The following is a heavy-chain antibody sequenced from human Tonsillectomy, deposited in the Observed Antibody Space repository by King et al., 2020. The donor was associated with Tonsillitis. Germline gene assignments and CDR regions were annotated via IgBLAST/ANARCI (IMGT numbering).Heavy chain of an antibody. D-gene: IGHD6-13*01. V-gene: IGHV4-59*01. Sequence: QLQESGPGLVKPSETLSLTCTVSGGSISSYYWSWIRQPPGKGLEWIGYIYYSGTTNYNPSLKSRVTISVDTSKNQFSLKLSSVTAADTGAYYCARGGLVGQQLVPGWFDPWGQGTLVTVSS. J-gene: IGHJ5*02. CDR3: ARGGLVGQQLVPGWFDP. CDR1: GGSISSYY. CDR2: IYYSGTT.